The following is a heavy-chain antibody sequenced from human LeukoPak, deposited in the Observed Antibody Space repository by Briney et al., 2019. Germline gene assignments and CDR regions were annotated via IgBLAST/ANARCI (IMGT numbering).Heavy chain of an antibody. CDR2: IKQDGSEK. V-gene: IGHV3-7*01. CDR3: ARVVWFGESKYYFDY. Sequence: PGGSLRLSCAASGFTFSSYWMSWVRQAPGKGLEWVANIKQDGSEKYYVDSVKGRFTISRDNAKNSLYLQMNSLRAEDTAVYYCARVVWFGESKYYFDYRGQGTLVTVSS. J-gene: IGHJ4*02. CDR1: GFTFSSYW. D-gene: IGHD3-10*01.